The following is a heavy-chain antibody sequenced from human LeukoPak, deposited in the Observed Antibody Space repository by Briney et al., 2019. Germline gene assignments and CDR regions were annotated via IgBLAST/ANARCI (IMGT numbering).Heavy chain of an antibody. CDR2: ISSSGGTT. J-gene: IGHJ4*02. V-gene: IGHV3-48*04. CDR3: ARGPLNWGAHGY. CDR1: GFTFSSYS. D-gene: IGHD7-27*01. Sequence: PGGSLRLSCAASGFTFSSYSMNWVRQAPGKGLEWVAYISSSGGTTHYADSVKGRFTISRDNAKNSLYLQMNNLRVEDTAVYYCARGPLNWGAHGYWGQGTLVTVSS.